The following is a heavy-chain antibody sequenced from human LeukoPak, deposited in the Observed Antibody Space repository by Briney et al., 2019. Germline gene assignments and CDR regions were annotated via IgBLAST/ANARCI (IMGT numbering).Heavy chain of an antibody. J-gene: IGHJ5*02. Sequence: SETLSLTCTVSGGSISSGSYYWSCIRQPAGKGLEWIGRIYTSGSTNYNPSLKSRVTISVDTSKNQFSLKLSSVTAADTAVYYCARTHVASMVRGVSPWFDPWGQGTLVTVSS. V-gene: IGHV4-61*02. CDR1: GGSISSGSYY. CDR3: ARTHVASMVRGVSPWFDP. D-gene: IGHD3-10*01. CDR2: IYTSGST.